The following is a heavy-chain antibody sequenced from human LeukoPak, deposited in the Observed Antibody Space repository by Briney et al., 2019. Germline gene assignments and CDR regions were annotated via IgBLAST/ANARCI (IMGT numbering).Heavy chain of an antibody. J-gene: IGHJ4*02. CDR2: IYYSGST. CDR1: GGSISSSRYY. Sequence: TSETLSLTCTVSGGSISSSRYYWGWIRQPPGKGLEWIGSIYYSGSTYYNPSLKSRVTISVDTSKNQFSLKLSSVTAADTAVYYCARLIGQWLVLDYWGQGTLVTVSS. CDR3: ARLIGQWLVLDY. D-gene: IGHD6-19*01. V-gene: IGHV4-39*01.